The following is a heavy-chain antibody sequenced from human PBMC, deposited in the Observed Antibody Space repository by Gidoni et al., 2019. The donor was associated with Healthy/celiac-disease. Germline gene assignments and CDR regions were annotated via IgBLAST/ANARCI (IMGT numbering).Heavy chain of an antibody. CDR2: ISSSSSYI. V-gene: IGHV3-21*01. D-gene: IGHD6-6*01. Sequence: EVQLVESGGGLVKPGGSLRLSCAASGCTFSSYSINWVRQAPGKGLEWVSSISSSSSYIYYADSVKGRFTIYRDNAKNSLYLQMNSLRAEDTAVYYCARAGGAARSPYFDYWGQGTLVTVSS. J-gene: IGHJ4*02. CDR3: ARAGGAARSPYFDY. CDR1: GCTFSSYS.